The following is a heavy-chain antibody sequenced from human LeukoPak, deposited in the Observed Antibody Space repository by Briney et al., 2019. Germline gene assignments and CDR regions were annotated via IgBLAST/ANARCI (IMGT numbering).Heavy chain of an antibody. Sequence: SETLSLTCTVSGGSISSHYWSWIRQPPGKGLEWIGYIYCSGSTNYNPSLKSRVTISVDTSKNQFSLKLSSVTAADTAVYYCARDHKSDYYDSSGYYVYALDIWGQGTMVTVSS. CDR3: ARDHKSDYYDSSGYYVYALDI. D-gene: IGHD3-22*01. J-gene: IGHJ3*02. CDR1: GGSISSHY. V-gene: IGHV4-59*11. CDR2: IYCSGST.